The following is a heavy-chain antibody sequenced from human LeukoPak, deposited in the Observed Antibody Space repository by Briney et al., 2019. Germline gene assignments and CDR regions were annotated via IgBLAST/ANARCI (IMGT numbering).Heavy chain of an antibody. D-gene: IGHD2-2*02. J-gene: IGHJ5*02. CDR2: INPDSGGT. V-gene: IGHV1-2*02. CDR1: GYTFTSYY. CDR3: ARSDSYTWFDP. Sequence: ASVKVSCKASGYTFTSYYIHWVRQAPGQGLEWMGWINPDSGGTSYAQKFQGRVTMARDTSISTVYVEVSRLRSDDTAVYYCARSDSYTWFDPWGQGTLVTVSS.